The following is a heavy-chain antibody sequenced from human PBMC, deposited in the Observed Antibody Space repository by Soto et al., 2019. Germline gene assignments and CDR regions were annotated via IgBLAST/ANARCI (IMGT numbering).Heavy chain of an antibody. J-gene: IGHJ4*02. CDR3: AKDLRPLRVGATIVDY. V-gene: IGHV3-74*01. D-gene: IGHD1-26*01. CDR2: ISDDGSDK. CDR1: GFTLSGYW. Sequence: GGSLRLSCAASGFTLSGYWMHWVRQVPGKGLEWVALISDDGSDKNYADSVKGRFTISRDNAKNTLYLQMNSLRAEDTAVYYCAKDLRPLRVGATIVDYWGQGTLVTVSS.